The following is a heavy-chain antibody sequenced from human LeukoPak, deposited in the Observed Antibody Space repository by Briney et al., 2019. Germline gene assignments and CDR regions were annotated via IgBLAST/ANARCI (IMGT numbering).Heavy chain of an antibody. V-gene: IGHV3-53*01. Sequence: GGSLRLSCAASGFTVSNNYMSWVRQAPGKGLEWISVIYSGGSAYYADSVKGRFTISRDNSRNTGYLQMNGLTDEDTAVYYCAMDPTGASVWGKGTTVTVSS. CDR1: GFTVSNNY. J-gene: IGHJ6*04. CDR3: AMDPTGASV. CDR2: IYSGGSA. D-gene: IGHD1-14*01.